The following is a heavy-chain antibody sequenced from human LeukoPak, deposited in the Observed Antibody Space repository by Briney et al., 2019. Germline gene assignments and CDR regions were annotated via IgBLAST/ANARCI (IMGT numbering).Heavy chain of an antibody. CDR2: IYYSGYT. CDR1: GGSISGGDYY. Sequence: PSETLSLTCTVSGGSISGGDYYWAWVRQPPGKGLEWIGSIYYSGYTYYNPSLKSRLTISVDTSKNHFSLKLSSVTAADTAVYYCARQPYSSSWYFDYWGQGTLVTVSS. CDR3: ARQPYSSSWYFDY. V-gene: IGHV4-39*01. J-gene: IGHJ4*02. D-gene: IGHD6-13*01.